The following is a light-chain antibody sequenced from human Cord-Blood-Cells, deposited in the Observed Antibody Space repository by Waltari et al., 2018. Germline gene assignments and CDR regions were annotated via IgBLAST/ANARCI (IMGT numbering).Light chain of an antibody. CDR1: HSDVGGYNY. CDR3: SSYTSSSTLEGV. V-gene: IGLV2-14*01. Sequence: QSALTQPASVSGSPGQSITLSCTGTHSDVGGYNYVSWYQQHPGKAPKLMIYDVSNRPSGVSNRFSGSKSGNTASLTISGLQAEDEADYYCSSYTSSSTLEGVFGGGTKLTVL. CDR2: DVS. J-gene: IGLJ2*01.